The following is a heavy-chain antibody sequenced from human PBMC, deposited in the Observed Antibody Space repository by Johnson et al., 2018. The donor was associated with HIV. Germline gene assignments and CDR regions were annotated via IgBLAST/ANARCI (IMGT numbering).Heavy chain of an antibody. CDR3: ASTRLGAFDI. J-gene: IGHJ3*02. CDR1: GFTVSTNY. V-gene: IGHV3-66*02. D-gene: IGHD6-6*01. Sequence: VQLVESGGGLVHPGGSLRLSCAASGFTVSTNYMSWVRQAPGKGLEWVSLIYTGGSTFYADSVKGRFTISRDNSKNALYLQMNSLRAEDTAVYYCASTRLGAFDIWGQGTMFTVSS. CDR2: IYTGGST.